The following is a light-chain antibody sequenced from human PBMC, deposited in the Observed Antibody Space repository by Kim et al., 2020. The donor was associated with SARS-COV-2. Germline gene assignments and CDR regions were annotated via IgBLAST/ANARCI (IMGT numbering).Light chain of an antibody. CDR1: KLGDKY. CDR3: QAWDSSTGI. CDR2: QNS. J-gene: IGLJ1*01. V-gene: IGLV3-1*01. Sequence: VSPGQTASITCSGDKLGDKYACWYKQKPGQSPVLIIYQNSKRPSGIPERFSGSNSGNTATLTISGTQAMDEADYYCQAWDSSTGIFGTGTKVTVL.